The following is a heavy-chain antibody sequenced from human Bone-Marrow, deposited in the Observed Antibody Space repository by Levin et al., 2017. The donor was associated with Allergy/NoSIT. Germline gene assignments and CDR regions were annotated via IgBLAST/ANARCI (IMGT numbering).Heavy chain of an antibody. CDR1: GFTFSSYA. CDR2: ISGSGGST. CDR3: AKVGYSSSWNRTIDY. Sequence: GGSLRLSCAASGFTFSSYAMSWVRQAPGKGLEWVSAISGSGGSTYYADSVKGRFTISRDNSKNTLYLQMNSLRAEDTAVYYCAKVGYSSSWNRTIDYWGQGTLVTVSS. V-gene: IGHV3-23*01. D-gene: IGHD6-13*01. J-gene: IGHJ4*02.